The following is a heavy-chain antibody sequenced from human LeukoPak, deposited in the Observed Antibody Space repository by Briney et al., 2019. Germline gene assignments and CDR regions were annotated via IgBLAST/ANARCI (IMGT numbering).Heavy chain of an antibody. V-gene: IGHV5-51*01. J-gene: IGHJ4*02. Sequence: GASLKISCSASGYSFTTSWIGWVRQMPGKGLEWMGIIYPGDFDTRYSPSFQGQATISVDKSISTAYLQWSSLMASDSGMYYCARVEAGSRLDYWGQGTLVTVSS. CDR1: GYSFTTSW. CDR2: IYPGDFDT. D-gene: IGHD6-19*01. CDR3: ARVEAGSRLDY.